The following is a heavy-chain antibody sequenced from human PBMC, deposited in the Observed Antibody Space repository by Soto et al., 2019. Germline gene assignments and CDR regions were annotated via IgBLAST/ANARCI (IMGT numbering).Heavy chain of an antibody. J-gene: IGHJ4*02. CDR3: AKEEGSYGCGEGDFDY. V-gene: IGHV3-23*01. Sequence: EVPLLESGGGLVQPGGSLRLSCAASGFTFSSYAMTWVRQAPGKGLEWVSGNCGSGGNTYYADSVKGRFTISRDNSKQAVYLQMSGARAEETAVYYCAKEEGSYGCGEGDFDYWGQGTLVTVSS. D-gene: IGHD2-15*01. CDR2: NCGSGGNT. CDR1: GFTFSSYA.